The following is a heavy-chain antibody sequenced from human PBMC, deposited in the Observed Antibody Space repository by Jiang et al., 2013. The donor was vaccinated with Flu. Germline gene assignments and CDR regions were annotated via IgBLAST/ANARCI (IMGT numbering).Heavy chain of an antibody. CDR3: ASGFLWQNYYGMDV. Sequence: GSGLVKPSETLSLTCTVSGGSISSYYWSWIRQPAGKGLEWIGRIYTSGSTNYNPSLKSRVTMSVDTSKNQFSLKLSSVTAADTAVYYCASGFLWQNYYGMDVWGPRGPRVTVSS. CDR2: IYTSGST. V-gene: IGHV4-4*07. D-gene: IGHD2-21*01. CDR1: GGSISSYY. J-gene: IGHJ6*01.